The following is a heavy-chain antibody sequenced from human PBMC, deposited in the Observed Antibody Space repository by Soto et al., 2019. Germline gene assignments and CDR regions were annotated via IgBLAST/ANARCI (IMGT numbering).Heavy chain of an antibody. J-gene: IGHJ6*02. Sequence: GGSLRLSCAASGFTFDDYTMHWVRQAPGKGLEWVSLISWDGGSTYYADSVKGRFTISRDNSKNSLYLQMNSLRTEDTALYYCAKDIFGRGSNPHYGMDVWGQGTTVTVSS. CDR2: ISWDGGST. D-gene: IGHD4-4*01. CDR1: GFTFDDYT. V-gene: IGHV3-43*01. CDR3: AKDIFGRGSNPHYGMDV.